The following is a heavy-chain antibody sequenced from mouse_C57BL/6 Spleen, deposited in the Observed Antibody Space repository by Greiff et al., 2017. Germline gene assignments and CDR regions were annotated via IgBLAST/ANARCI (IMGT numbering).Heavy chain of an antibody. Sequence: QVQLQQPGAELMKPGASVKLSCKATGYTFTGYWIEWVKQRPGHGLEWIGEILPGSGSTNYNEKFKSKATLTVDKSSSTAYMQLSSLTTEDSAIYDCAGSAPTVVATDDAMDYWGQGTSVTVSS. J-gene: IGHJ4*01. CDR2: ILPGSGST. D-gene: IGHD1-1*01. CDR1: GYTFTGYW. CDR3: AGSAPTVVATDDAMDY. V-gene: IGHV1-9*01.